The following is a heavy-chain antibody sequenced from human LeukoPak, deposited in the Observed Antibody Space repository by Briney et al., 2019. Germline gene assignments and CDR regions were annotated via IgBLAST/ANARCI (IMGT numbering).Heavy chain of an antibody. CDR2: IYYSGST. J-gene: IGHJ4*02. Sequence: SETLSLTCTVSGGSISSYYWSWIRQPPGKGLEWIGYIYYSGSTNYNPSLKSRVTISVDTSENQFSLKLSSVTAADTAVYYCARGRYDYVWGSYRSSFGYWGQGTLVTVSS. D-gene: IGHD3-16*02. V-gene: IGHV4-59*12. CDR1: GGSISSYY. CDR3: ARGRYDYVWGSYRSSFGY.